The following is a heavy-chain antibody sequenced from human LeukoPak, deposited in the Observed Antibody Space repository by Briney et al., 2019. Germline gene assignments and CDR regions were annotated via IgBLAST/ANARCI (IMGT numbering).Heavy chain of an antibody. J-gene: IGHJ4*02. CDR2: IKQDGSEK. D-gene: IGHD3-22*01. CDR1: AYTFSDYW. CDR3: ARKGGYSSGYYY. Sequence: PLRPSLAASAYTFSDYWMTSVRQPPGKPLERVANIKQDGSEKDYVDSVKGRFTISRDNAKNSLYLQMDSLRVKDTAVYYCARKGGYSSGYYYWGQGTLVTVSS. V-gene: IGHV3-7*02.